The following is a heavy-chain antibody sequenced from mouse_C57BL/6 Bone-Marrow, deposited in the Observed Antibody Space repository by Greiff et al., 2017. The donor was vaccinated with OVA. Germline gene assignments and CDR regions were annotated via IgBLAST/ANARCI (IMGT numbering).Heavy chain of an antibody. D-gene: IGHD1-1*01. CDR3: TDDYGSSYVFDY. Sequence: EVKVEESGGGLVQPGGSMKLSCVASGFTFSNYWMNWVRQSPEKGLEWVAQIRLKSDNYATHYAESVKGRFTISRDDSKSSVYLQMNNLRAEDTGIYYCTDDYGSSYVFDYWGQGTTLTVSS. CDR2: IRLKSDNYAT. CDR1: GFTFSNYW. J-gene: IGHJ2*01. V-gene: IGHV6-3*01.